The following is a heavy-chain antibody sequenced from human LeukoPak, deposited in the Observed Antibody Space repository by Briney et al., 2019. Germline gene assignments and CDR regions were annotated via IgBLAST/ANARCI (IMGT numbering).Heavy chain of an antibody. Sequence: GGSLRLSCAASGFTFSSYGMHWVRQAPGKGLEWGAFIRYDGSNKYYADSVKGRFTISRDNSKNTLYLQMNSLRAEDTAVYYCAKDAKPRFLPQNWFDPWGQGTLVTVSS. CDR2: IRYDGSNK. J-gene: IGHJ5*02. V-gene: IGHV3-30*02. D-gene: IGHD3-3*01. CDR1: GFTFSSYG. CDR3: AKDAKPRFLPQNWFDP.